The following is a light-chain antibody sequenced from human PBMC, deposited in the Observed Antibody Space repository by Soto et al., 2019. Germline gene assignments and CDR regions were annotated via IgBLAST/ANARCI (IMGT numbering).Light chain of an antibody. CDR2: GVS. Sequence: EIVMTQSPATLSVSPGDRATLSCRASQSVGSNLAWYQQKPGQAPRLLIYGVSTRVTGIPARFSGSGSGTEFTLTISRVDPADFAFYYCQQYFTSPITFGQGTRLEIK. CDR3: QQYFTSPIT. CDR1: QSVGSN. J-gene: IGKJ5*01. V-gene: IGKV3-15*01.